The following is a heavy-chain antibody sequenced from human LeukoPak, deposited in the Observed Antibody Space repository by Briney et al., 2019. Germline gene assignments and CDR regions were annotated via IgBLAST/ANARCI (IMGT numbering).Heavy chain of an antibody. CDR3: ASVGWELPTPPGAFDI. Sequence: PSETLSLTCTVSGGSISSYYWSWIRQRPGQGLEWIGYIYYSGSTNYNPSLKSRVTISVDTSKNQFSLKLSSVTAADTAVYYCASVGWELPTPPGAFDIWGQGTMVTVSS. CDR2: IYYSGST. CDR1: GGSISSYY. D-gene: IGHD1-26*01. J-gene: IGHJ3*02. V-gene: IGHV4-59*01.